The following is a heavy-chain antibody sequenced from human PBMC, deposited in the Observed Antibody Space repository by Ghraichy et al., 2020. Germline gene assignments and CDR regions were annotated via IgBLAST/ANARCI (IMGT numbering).Heavy chain of an antibody. CDR1: GFSLSNARMG. CDR3: ARINVDTAMGRVFAT. Sequence: SGPTLVKPTETLTLTCTVSGFSLSNARMGVSWIRQPPWKSLEWLAHIFSNDEKSYRTSLKSRLTISKDTSKSQVVLTMTNMDPVDTATYYCARINVDTAMGRVFATRGQGTMVTGSS. CDR2: IFSNDEK. D-gene: IGHD5-18*01. V-gene: IGHV2-26*01. J-gene: IGHJ3*02.